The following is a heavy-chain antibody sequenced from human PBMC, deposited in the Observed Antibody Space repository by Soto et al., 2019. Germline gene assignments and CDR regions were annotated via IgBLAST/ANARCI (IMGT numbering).Heavy chain of an antibody. J-gene: IGHJ5*02. CDR3: ASGATRDNKMEYP. V-gene: IGHV3-53*01. D-gene: IGHD1-1*01. CDR1: GFTVSSYY. Sequence: GESLKISCAASGFTVSSYYMSWVRQAPGKGLEWVSVLYNAGTTYYADSVKGRFTISRDNSKNTLYLQMNNLRPEDTAVYYCASGATRDNKMEYPWGQGTMVTVSS. CDR2: LYNAGTT.